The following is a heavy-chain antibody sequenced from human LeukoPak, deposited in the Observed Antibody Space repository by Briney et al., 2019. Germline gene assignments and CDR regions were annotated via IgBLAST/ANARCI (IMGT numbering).Heavy chain of an antibody. CDR2: ISSSSSYI. V-gene: IGHV3-21*01. J-gene: IGHJ4*02. CDR1: GFTFSSYA. D-gene: IGHD2-2*01. CDR3: ARDCSSTSCPFDY. Sequence: GGSLRLSCAASGFTFSSYAMSWVRQAPGKGLEWVSSISSSSSYIYYADSVKGRFTISRDNAKNSLYLQMNSLRAEDTAVYYCARDCSSTSCPFDYWGQGTLVTVSS.